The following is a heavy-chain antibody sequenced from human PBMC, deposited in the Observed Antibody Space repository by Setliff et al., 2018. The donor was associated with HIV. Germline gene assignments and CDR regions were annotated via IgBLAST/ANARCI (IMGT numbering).Heavy chain of an antibody. V-gene: IGHV4-61*03. D-gene: IGHD1-1*01. CDR1: GDSVSSRSYY. CDR3: AQLGMVDDFDY. CDR2: IYYSGST. Sequence: LSLTCTVSGDSVSSRSYYWSWIRQPPGEGLEWIGYIYYSGSTNYNPSLKSRVTISVDTSKNHFSLKLRSVTAADTAVYYCAQLGMVDDFDYWGQGTLVTVSS. J-gene: IGHJ4*02.